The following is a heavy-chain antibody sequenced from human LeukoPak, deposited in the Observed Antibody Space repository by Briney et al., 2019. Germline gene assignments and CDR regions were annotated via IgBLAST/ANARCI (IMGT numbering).Heavy chain of an antibody. CDR3: ARVTVPSPIEALEEFDY. D-gene: IGHD2-2*02. V-gene: IGHV1-18*01. J-gene: IGHJ4*02. CDR2: ISAYNGNT. CDR1: GYTFTSYG. Sequence: GASVKVSCKASGYTFTSYGISWVRQAPGQGLEWMGWISAYNGNTNCAQKLQGRVTMTTDTSTSTAYMELRSLRSDDTAVYFCARVTVPSPIEALEEFDYWGQGTLVTVSS.